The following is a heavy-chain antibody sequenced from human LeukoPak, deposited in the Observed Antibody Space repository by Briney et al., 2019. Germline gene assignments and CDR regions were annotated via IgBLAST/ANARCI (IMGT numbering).Heavy chain of an antibody. J-gene: IGHJ4*02. CDR3: ARQNTPHGNFDY. CDR2: IGTAGDT. CDR1: GFTLSSYA. D-gene: IGHD1-26*01. Sequence: GGSLRLSCAASGFTLSSYAMHWVRQPAGKGLEWVSAIGTAGDTFYPGSAKGRFTISRENAKKSLFLQMNSLRAEDTAVYYCARQNTPHGNFDYWGQGTLVTVSS. V-gene: IGHV3-13*01.